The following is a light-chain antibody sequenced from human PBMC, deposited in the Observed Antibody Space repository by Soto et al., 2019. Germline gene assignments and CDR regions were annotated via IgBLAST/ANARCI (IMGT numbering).Light chain of an antibody. J-gene: IGKJ1*01. CDR2: AAS. CDR1: QSISSY. CDR3: QERKT. Sequence: DIQMTQSPSSLSASVGDRVTITCRASQSISSYLNWYQQKPGKAPKLLIYAASSLQSGVPSRFSGSGSGTDFTLTISNRQPEDAAIYYGQERKTFGQGTKVEIK. V-gene: IGKV1-39*01.